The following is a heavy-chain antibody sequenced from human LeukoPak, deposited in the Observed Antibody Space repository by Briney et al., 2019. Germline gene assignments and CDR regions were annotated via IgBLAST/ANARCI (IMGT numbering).Heavy chain of an antibody. CDR2: INPNSGGT. CDR3: ARPTHNGSYPFDY. V-gene: IGHV1-2*06. Sequence: ASVKVSCKASGYTFTGYYMHWVRQAPGQGLEWMGRINPNSGGTNYAQKFQGRVTMTRDTSISTAYMKLSRLRSDDTAVYYCARPTHNGSYPFDYWGQGTLVTVSS. D-gene: IGHD1-26*01. CDR1: GYTFTGYY. J-gene: IGHJ4*02.